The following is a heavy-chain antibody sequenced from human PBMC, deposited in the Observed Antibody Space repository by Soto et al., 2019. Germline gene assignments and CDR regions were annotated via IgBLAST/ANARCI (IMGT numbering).Heavy chain of an antibody. Sequence: SETLSLTCTVSGGSVSSGSYYWTWIRQPPGKGLEWIGYIYYSGSANYNPSLKSRVTISVDTSKNQFSLKLSSLTAEDTAVYYCVKGEYYYDSSGYYPFDYWGQGTLVTVSS. D-gene: IGHD3-22*01. CDR2: IYYSGSA. J-gene: IGHJ4*02. CDR3: VKGEYYYDSSGYYPFDY. V-gene: IGHV4-61*01. CDR1: GGSVSSGSYY.